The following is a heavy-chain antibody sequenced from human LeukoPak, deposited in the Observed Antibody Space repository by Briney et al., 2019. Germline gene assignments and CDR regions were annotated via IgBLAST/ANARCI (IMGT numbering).Heavy chain of an antibody. CDR2: ITNSGTTI. CDR3: ARDGHYDILTGYFQD. CDR1: GFTFTDYY. J-gene: IGHJ1*01. D-gene: IGHD3-9*01. Sequence: PGGSLRLSCVASGFTFTDYYMSWIRQAPGKGLEWVSYITNSGTTIYYADSVKGRFTISRDNAKNSLYLQMSSLRAEDTAVYYCARDGHYDILTGYFQDWGQGTLVTVSS. V-gene: IGHV3-11*01.